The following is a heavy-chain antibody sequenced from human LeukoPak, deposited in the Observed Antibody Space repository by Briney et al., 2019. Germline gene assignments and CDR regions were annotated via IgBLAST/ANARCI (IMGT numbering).Heavy chain of an antibody. Sequence: PGGSLRLSCAASGFTFSSYAMSWVRQAPGKGLEWVSAISGSGGSTYYADSVKGRFTISRDNSKNTLYLQMNSLRAEDTAVYYCATRSLYSSSWYGRETYFDYWGQGTLVTVSS. CDR2: ISGSGGST. CDR3: ATRSLYSSSWYGRETYFDY. J-gene: IGHJ4*02. D-gene: IGHD6-13*01. V-gene: IGHV3-23*01. CDR1: GFTFSSYA.